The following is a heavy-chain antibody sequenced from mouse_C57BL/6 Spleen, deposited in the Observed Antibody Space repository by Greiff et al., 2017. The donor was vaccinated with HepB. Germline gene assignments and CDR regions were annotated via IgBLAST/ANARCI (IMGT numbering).Heavy chain of an antibody. CDR1: GYTFTSYW. Sequence: QVQLQQSGAELVRLGSSVKLSCKASGYTFTSYWMHWVKQRPIQGLEWIGNIDPSDSETHYNQKFKDKATLTVDKSSSTAYMQLSSLTSEDSAVSYCARGDGYYEAYWGQGTLVTVSA. D-gene: IGHD2-3*01. J-gene: IGHJ3*01. CDR3: ARGDGYYEAY. V-gene: IGHV1-52*01. CDR2: IDPSDSET.